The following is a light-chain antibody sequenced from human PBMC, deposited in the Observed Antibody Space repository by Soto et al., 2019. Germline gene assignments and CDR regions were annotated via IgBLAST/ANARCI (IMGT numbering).Light chain of an antibody. CDR2: GAS. V-gene: IGKV1-39*01. CDR1: QSISIY. CDR3: QQSYRTVIT. Sequence: DIQMTQSPSSLSASVGDSVTITCRASQSISIYLNWYQQKPGKAPKLLISGASTLQSGVPSSFSGGGSGTDFTLTISSPQPEDFATYYCQQSYRTVITFGQGTGLEIK. J-gene: IGKJ5*01.